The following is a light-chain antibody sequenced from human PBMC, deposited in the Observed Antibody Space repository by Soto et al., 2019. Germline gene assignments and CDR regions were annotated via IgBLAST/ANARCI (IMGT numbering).Light chain of an antibody. CDR3: QHYNSYSYA. CDR1: QTISSW. V-gene: IGKV1-5*03. CDR2: KAS. Sequence: DIPMTQSPSTLSGSVGDRVTITCRASQTISSWLAWYQQKPGKAPKLLIYKASTLKSGVPSRFSGSGSGTEFTLTISILQPDDFATYYCQHYNSYSYAFGQGTKVELK. J-gene: IGKJ1*01.